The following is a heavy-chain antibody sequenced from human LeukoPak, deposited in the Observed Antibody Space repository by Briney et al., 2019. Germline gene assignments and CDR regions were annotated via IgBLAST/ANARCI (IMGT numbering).Heavy chain of an antibody. CDR3: ARPNITSYYDSRGSDAFDV. D-gene: IGHD3-22*01. CDR2: TYPGDSDT. CDR1: GYIFSTYW. Sequence: GESLKISCKGSGYIFSTYWIAWVRQVPGKGLELMGITYPGDSDTRYSPSFQGQVTISADKSVSTAYLHWSSLKASDTAIYYCARPNITSYYDSRGSDAFDVWGQGTMVTVSS. J-gene: IGHJ3*01. V-gene: IGHV5-51*01.